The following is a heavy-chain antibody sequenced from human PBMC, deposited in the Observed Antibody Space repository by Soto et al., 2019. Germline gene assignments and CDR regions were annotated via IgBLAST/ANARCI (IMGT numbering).Heavy chain of an antibody. CDR1: GYSFSNNW. CDR2: MHPGDSDT. Sequence: EVQLVQSGEEVKKAGESLKISCKGSGYSFSNNWVGWVRQMPGKGLEWMGIMHPGDSDTRYSPSFQGQVTISADKSINTAYLQWSSLKPSDSAMYYCARHNRYSSTWFEGWFDPWGQGTLVTVSS. V-gene: IGHV5-51*03. CDR3: ARHNRYSSTWFEGWFDP. J-gene: IGHJ5*02. D-gene: IGHD6-13*01.